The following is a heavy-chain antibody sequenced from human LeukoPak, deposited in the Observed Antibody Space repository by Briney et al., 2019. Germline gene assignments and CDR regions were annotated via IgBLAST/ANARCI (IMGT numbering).Heavy chain of an antibody. V-gene: IGHV3-23*01. Sequence: RAGKSLRLSCAASGFTFNNYGMHWVRQAPGKGLEWVSGISGSGDSTYYADSVKGRFTISRDNSKNTLYLQMNSLRAEDTAVYSCTRTRGCSSTSCYADYWGQGTLVTVSS. CDR2: ISGSGDST. CDR1: GFTFNNYG. J-gene: IGHJ4*02. CDR3: TRTRGCSSTSCYADY. D-gene: IGHD2-2*01.